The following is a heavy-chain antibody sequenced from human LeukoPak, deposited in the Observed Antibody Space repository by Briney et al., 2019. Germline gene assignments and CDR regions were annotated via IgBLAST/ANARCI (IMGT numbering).Heavy chain of an antibody. D-gene: IGHD3-10*01. CDR2: IYYSGST. Sequence: SETLSLTCTASGGSISSSSYYWGWIRQPPGKGLEWIGSIYYSGSTYYNPSLKSRVTISVDTSKNQFSLKLSSVTAADTAVYYCAREYVTMVRDVIIMNSYYYYMDVWGKGTTVTISS. V-gene: IGHV4-39*02. CDR1: GGSISSSSYY. CDR3: AREYVTMVRDVIIMNSYYYYMDV. J-gene: IGHJ6*03.